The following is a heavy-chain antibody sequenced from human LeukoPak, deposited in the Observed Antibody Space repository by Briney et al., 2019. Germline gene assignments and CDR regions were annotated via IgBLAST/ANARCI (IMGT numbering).Heavy chain of an antibody. Sequence: QTGGSLRLSCAASGFTVSSNYMSWVRQAPGKGLEWVSVIYSGSSTYYADSVKGRFTISRDNSKNTLYLQMNSLRAEDTAVYYCARAPLEGGHAFDIWGQGTMVTVSS. D-gene: IGHD1-1*01. J-gene: IGHJ3*02. V-gene: IGHV3-53*01. CDR3: ARAPLEGGHAFDI. CDR1: GFTVSSNY. CDR2: IYSGSST.